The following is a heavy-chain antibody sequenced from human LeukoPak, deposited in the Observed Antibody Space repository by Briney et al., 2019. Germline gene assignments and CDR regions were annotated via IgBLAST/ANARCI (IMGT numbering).Heavy chain of an antibody. CDR1: GYTFTRYG. CDR3: AVYYDRRYYMDV. Sequence: ASVKVSCKASGYTFTRYGITWVRQAPGQGLDWIGWIRAYNGNTNYAQKLQGRVTMTTDTSTSTAYMELRSLISDDTAVYYCAVYYDRRYYMDVWGKGTTVTVSS. V-gene: IGHV1-18*01. J-gene: IGHJ6*03. D-gene: IGHD3-22*01. CDR2: IRAYNGNT.